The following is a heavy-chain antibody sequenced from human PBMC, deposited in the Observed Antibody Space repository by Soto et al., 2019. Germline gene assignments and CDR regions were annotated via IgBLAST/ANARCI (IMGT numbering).Heavy chain of an antibody. CDR2: IYYSGTT. D-gene: IGHD6-6*01. Sequence: SETLSLTCTVSGDSISSSSYYWGWIRQPPGKGLEWIGDIYYSGTTHYNPSLKSRVTISIDTSKNQFSLKLSSVTAADTAVYYCARARIAARPSAVFRYWGQGTLVTVSS. V-gene: IGHV4-39*01. CDR3: ARARIAARPSAVFRY. J-gene: IGHJ4*02. CDR1: GDSISSSSYY.